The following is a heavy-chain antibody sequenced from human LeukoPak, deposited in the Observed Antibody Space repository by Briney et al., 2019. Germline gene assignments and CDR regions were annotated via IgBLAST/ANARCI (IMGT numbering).Heavy chain of an antibody. CDR2: IYYTGST. J-gene: IGHJ4*02. CDR1: GGSISRSSYS. D-gene: IGHD2-15*01. V-gene: IGHV4-39*01. CDR3: ARQDCSGVSCYHFDY. Sequence: PSETLSLTCTVSGGSISRSSYSWGWIRQPPGKGLEWIGIIYYTGSTFYNSSLKSRVTISVDTSKNQFSLKLSSMTAADTAVYYCARQDCSGVSCYHFDYWGQGTLVTVSS.